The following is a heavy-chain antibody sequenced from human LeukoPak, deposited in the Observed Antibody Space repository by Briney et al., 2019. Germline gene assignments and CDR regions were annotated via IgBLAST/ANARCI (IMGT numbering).Heavy chain of an antibody. CDR2: IGSDGRYK. Sequence: GGSCRLSCAASGFTFSTYGMHWVRQAPGKGLEWVAAIGSDGRYKYSADSVRGRFTISRDNTKNTLDLHMNSLSTEDTAVYYCARDRAVSDNRWSLDPWGQGTVVTVSS. D-gene: IGHD4-23*01. CDR1: GFTFSTYG. V-gene: IGHV3-33*01. J-gene: IGHJ5*02. CDR3: ARDRAVSDNRWSLDP.